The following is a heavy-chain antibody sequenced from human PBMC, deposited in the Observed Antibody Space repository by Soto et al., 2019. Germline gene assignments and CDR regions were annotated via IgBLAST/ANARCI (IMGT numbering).Heavy chain of an antibody. Sequence: PGGSLRLSCAASGFTFDSPYSHGMSWVRQSPGKGPEWVSTISSNGANTHYAESVKGRFTISKDASRNTVHLHMNSLRAEDTATYFCVSWVSAHFDYWGHGTPHRLL. CDR3: VSWVSAHFDY. CDR1: GFTFDSPYSHG. D-gene: IGHD2-8*01. CDR2: ISSNGANT. V-gene: IGHV3-23*01. J-gene: IGHJ4*01.